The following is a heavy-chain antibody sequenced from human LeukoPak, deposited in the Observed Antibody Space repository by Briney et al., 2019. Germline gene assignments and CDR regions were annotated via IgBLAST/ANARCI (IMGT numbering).Heavy chain of an antibody. D-gene: IGHD3-10*01. CDR3: AKDFGRNLGGPGY. CDR1: GFTFSSYS. CDR2: ISGNGGRT. J-gene: IGHJ4*02. V-gene: IGHV3-23*01. Sequence: GRSLRLSCAASGFTFSSYSMNWVRQAPGGGLEWVSGISGNGGRTYYADSVKGRFAISRDDSKSTLYLQMNSLRGEDTAVYYCAKDFGRNLGGPGYWGRGTLVIVSS.